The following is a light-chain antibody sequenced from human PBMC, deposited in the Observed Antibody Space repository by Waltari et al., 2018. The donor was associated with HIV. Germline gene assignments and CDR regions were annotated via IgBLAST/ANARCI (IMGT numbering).Light chain of an antibody. V-gene: IGLV4-69*01. CDR1: SGHSKYA. J-gene: IGLJ3*02. CDR2: LSTNGSH. CDR3: QTWDTGIQV. Sequence: QVVLTKSPSASASLGASVKLTCTLSSGHSKYAIAWHQQQPEKGPRYLLRLSTNGSHTKGDGIPDRFSGSSSGAERYLVISSLQSEDEADYYCQTWDTGIQVFGGGTKLTVL.